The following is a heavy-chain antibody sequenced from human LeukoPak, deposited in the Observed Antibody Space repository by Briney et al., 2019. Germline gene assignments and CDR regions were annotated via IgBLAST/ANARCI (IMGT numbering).Heavy chain of an antibody. J-gene: IGHJ5*02. CDR1: GYTFTSYG. CDR2: ISAYNGNT. CDR3: ARVRPPYGYGKWFDP. D-gene: IGHD5-18*01. V-gene: IGHV1-18*01. Sequence: ASVKVSCKAPGYTFTSYGISWVRQAPGQGLEWMGWISAYNGNTNYAQKLQGRVTMTTDTSTSTAYMELRSLRSDDTAVYYCARVRPPYGYGKWFDPWGQGTLVTVSS.